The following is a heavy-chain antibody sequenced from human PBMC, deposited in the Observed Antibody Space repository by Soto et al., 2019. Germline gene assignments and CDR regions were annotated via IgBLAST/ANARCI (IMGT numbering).Heavy chain of an antibody. D-gene: IGHD6-13*01. J-gene: IGHJ5*02. Sequence: QVQLQESGPGLVKPSQTLSLTCIVSGGSISSNDFYWSWIRQHPGKGLEWIGYIYYSGNTYYNPSINSRVTVLVDTSKNLFSLMVRSVTAADTAVYYCAVLSGSWQGWFDPWGQGTLVTVSS. CDR2: IYYSGNT. CDR3: AVLSGSWQGWFDP. V-gene: IGHV4-31*03. CDR1: GGSISSNDFY.